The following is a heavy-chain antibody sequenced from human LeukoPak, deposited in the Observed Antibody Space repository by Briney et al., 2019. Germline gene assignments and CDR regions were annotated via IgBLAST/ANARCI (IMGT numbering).Heavy chain of an antibody. J-gene: IGHJ4*02. CDR2: IIPIFGTA. D-gene: IGHD5-24*01. Sequence: SVKVSCKASGGTFSSYAISWVRQAPGQGLEWMGGIIPIFGTANYAQKFQGRVTITMDESTSTAYMELSSLRSEDTAVYYCARGPQRWLQLTYRGQGTLVTVSP. CDR1: GGTFSSYA. CDR3: ARGPQRWLQLTY. V-gene: IGHV1-69*05.